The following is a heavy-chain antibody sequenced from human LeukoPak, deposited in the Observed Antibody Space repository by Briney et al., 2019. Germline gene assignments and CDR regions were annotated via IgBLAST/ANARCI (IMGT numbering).Heavy chain of an antibody. CDR3: ARVSNSGYLFFDF. CDR2: IFYSGST. V-gene: IGHV4-39*07. D-gene: IGHD3-22*01. CDR1: GGSISSSTYY. Sequence: SETLSLTCTVSGGSISSSTYYWAWIRQPPGKGLEWVGNIFYSGSTYYNPSLKSRVTISVDTSKNQFSLKLSSVTAADTAVYYCARVSNSGYLFFDFWGQGTLVTVSS. J-gene: IGHJ4*02.